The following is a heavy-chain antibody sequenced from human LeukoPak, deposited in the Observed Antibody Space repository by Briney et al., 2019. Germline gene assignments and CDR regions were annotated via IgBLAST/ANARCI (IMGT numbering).Heavy chain of an antibody. CDR3: ASLGATVDY. CDR1: GGSISSYY. D-gene: IGHD1-26*01. Sequence: PSETLSLTCTVSGGSISSYYWSWIRQPPGKGLEWIGYIYYSGSTNYNPSLKSRVTISVDTSKNEFSLKLSSVTAADTAVYYCASLGATVDYWGQGTLVTVSS. CDR2: IYYSGST. V-gene: IGHV4-59*01. J-gene: IGHJ4*02.